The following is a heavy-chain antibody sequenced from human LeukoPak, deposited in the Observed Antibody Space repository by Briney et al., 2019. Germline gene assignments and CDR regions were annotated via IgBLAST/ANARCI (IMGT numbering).Heavy chain of an antibody. CDR1: GFTVSSNY. V-gene: IGHV3-66*02. D-gene: IGHD7-27*01. J-gene: IGHJ6*03. Sequence: PGGSLRLSCAASGFTVSSNYMSWVRQAPGKGLEWVSVIYSGGSTYYADSMKGRFTISRDKSKNTVYLQMNSLRPEDTAVYHCARVLGMDPPYYYYYYMDVWGRGTTVTVSS. CDR3: ARVLGMDPPYYYYYYMDV. CDR2: IYSGGST.